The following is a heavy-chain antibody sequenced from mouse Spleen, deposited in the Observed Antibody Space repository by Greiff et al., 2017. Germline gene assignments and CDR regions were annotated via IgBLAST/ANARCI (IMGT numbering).Heavy chain of an antibody. J-gene: IGHJ1*01. Sequence: QVQLKQPGAELVKPGASVKMSCKASGYTFTSYWITWVKQRPGQGLEWIGDIYPGSGSTNYNEKFKSKATLTVDTSSSTAYMQLSSLTSEDSAVYYCARWDYGSRGGYFDVWGAGTTVTVSS. CDR3: ARWDYGSRGGYFDV. D-gene: IGHD1-1*01. CDR2: IYPGSGST. V-gene: IGHV1-55*01. CDR1: GYTFTSYW.